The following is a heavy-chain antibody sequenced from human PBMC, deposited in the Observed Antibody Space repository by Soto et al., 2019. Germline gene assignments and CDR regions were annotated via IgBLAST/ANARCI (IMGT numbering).Heavy chain of an antibody. J-gene: IGHJ6*02. CDR2: ISYDGSNK. V-gene: IGHV3-30*18. D-gene: IGHD2-2*01. Sequence: GGSLRLSCAASGFTFSSYGMHWVRQALGKGLEWVAVISYDGSNKYYADSVKGRFTISRDNSKNTLYLQMNSLRAEDTAVYYCAKAYNSYCSSTSCYANGMDVWGQGTTVTVSS. CDR1: GFTFSSYG. CDR3: AKAYNSYCSSTSCYANGMDV.